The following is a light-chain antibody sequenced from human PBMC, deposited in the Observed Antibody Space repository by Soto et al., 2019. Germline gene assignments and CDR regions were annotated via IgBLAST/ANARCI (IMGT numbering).Light chain of an antibody. CDR3: SSFTSSITHV. CDR2: YGS. J-gene: IGLJ1*01. V-gene: IGLV2-14*01. CDR1: SSDVGVYSC. Sequence: QSMLTQPASVSGSPGPSTTISCTGTSSDVGVYSCVSCYRQHPGKAPKLMIYYGSNRPAGVSNRFSCSKSGFTASLTISGLQAEDEADYYCSSFTSSITHVFGTGTKVTGL.